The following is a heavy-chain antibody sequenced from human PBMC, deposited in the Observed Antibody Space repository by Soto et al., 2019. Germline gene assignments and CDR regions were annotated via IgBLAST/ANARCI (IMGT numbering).Heavy chain of an antibody. D-gene: IGHD3-10*01. J-gene: IGHJ3*02. Sequence: GSLRLSRAASGFTFSSYSMNWVRQAPGKGLEWVSSISSSSSYIYYADSVKGRFTISRDNAKNSLYLQMNSLRAEDTAVYYCARDRLTGGAFDIWGQGTMVTVSS. V-gene: IGHV3-21*01. CDR1: GFTFSSYS. CDR3: ARDRLTGGAFDI. CDR2: ISSSSSYI.